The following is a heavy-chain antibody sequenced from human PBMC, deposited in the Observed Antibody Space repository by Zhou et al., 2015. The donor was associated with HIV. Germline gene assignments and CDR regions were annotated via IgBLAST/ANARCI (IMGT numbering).Heavy chain of an antibody. V-gene: IGHV1-69*06. CDR2: IIPIFGPV. CDR1: GGTFNNYA. Sequence: QVQLVQSGAEAKKPGSSVKVSCKASGGTFNNYAISWVRQAPGQGLEWMGGIIPIFGPVNYAQKFQGRVTITADKSTSTAYMELSSLRSEDTAVYYCARGYCSSTSCYTDLELPAFDYWGQGTLVTVSS. CDR3: ARGYCSSTSCYTDLELPAFDY. D-gene: IGHD2-2*02. J-gene: IGHJ4*02.